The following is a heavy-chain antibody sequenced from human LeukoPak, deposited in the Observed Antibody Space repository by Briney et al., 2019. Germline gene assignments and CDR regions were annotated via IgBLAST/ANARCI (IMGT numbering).Heavy chain of an antibody. Sequence: PGGSLRLSCAASGFTFSSYAMNWVRQAPGKGLEWVSTISTSGGSTYYADSVKGRFTISRDNSKNTLFLQMNNLRADDTAVYFCAKDLTSVGATNYWGQGTQVTVSS. V-gene: IGHV3-23*01. J-gene: IGHJ4*02. CDR3: AKDLTSVGATNY. D-gene: IGHD1-26*01. CDR2: ISTSGGST. CDR1: GFTFSSYA.